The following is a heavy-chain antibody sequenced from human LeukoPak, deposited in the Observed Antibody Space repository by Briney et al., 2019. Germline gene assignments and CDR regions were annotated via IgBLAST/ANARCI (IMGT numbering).Heavy chain of an antibody. D-gene: IGHD3-3*01. V-gene: IGHV4-34*01. CDR1: GGCFSAYY. Sequence: PSETLSLTCGVYGGCFSAYYWSWIRQAPEKGLEWIGEINHRGSTNYNPSLKSRVTISLDTSENQFSLKLSSVTAADTAVYYCARGRITTFGVVIPLDYWGQGALVTVSS. J-gene: IGHJ4*02. CDR3: ARGRITTFGVVIPLDY. CDR2: INHRGST.